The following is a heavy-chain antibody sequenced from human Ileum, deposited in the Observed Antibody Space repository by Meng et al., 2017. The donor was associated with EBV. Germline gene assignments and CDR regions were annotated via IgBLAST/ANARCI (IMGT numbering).Heavy chain of an antibody. CDR1: GGSISTGNFY. V-gene: IGHV4-39*07. J-gene: IGHJ4*02. CDR3: ASAYDYGDYEAFAY. D-gene: IGHD4-17*01. CDR2: IYYRGNT. Sequence: GPRLVKPPAPLSLTCTVLGGSISTGNFYWGWIRQSPGKALECIGTIYYRGNTFYNPSLKSRLTISIDTSKNEFSLTLRSVTAADTALYYCASAYDYGDYEAFAYWGPGSLVTVSS.